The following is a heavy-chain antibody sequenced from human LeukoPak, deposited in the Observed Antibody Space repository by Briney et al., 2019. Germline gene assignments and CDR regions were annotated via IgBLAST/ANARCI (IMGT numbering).Heavy chain of an antibody. J-gene: IGHJ4*02. CDR3: ARGHWLDSFDY. D-gene: IGHD6-19*01. CDR1: GFTFSRYW. Sequence: GGSLRLSCASSGFTFSRYWMSWVRQAPGKGLEWVANIKQDGSEKYYVDSVKDRFTISRDNANNSLYLQMNSLRAEDTAVYYCARGHWLDSFDYWGQGTLVTVSS. CDR2: IKQDGSEK. V-gene: IGHV3-7*01.